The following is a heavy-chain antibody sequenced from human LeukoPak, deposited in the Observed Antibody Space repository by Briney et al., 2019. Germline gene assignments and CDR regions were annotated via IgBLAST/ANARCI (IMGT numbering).Heavy chain of an antibody. V-gene: IGHV3-23*01. Sequence: PGGSLRLSCAASGFTFSSYAMSWVRQAPGKGLEWGSAISGSGGSTYYADSVKGRFTISRDNSKNTLYLQMNSLRAEDTAVYYCAKDQTRYSSSVRFDYWGQGTLVTVSS. D-gene: IGHD6-13*01. J-gene: IGHJ4*02. CDR2: ISGSGGST. CDR1: GFTFSSYA. CDR3: AKDQTRYSSSVRFDY.